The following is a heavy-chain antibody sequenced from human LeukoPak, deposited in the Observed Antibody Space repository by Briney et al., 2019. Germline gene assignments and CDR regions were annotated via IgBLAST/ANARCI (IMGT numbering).Heavy chain of an antibody. Sequence: PSETQTLPCTLSGGSISSSSYYWPSIPRPPAKGLEWFGSIYCSGSTYYNPSLKNPVTIPVDTSKNQFSLKLSSVTAADTAVYYCARGRFNYRSSWYSWYYFDYWGQGTLVTVSS. V-gene: IGHV4-39*07. CDR2: IYCSGST. CDR1: GGSISSSSYY. D-gene: IGHD6-13*01. CDR3: ARGRFNYRSSWYSWYYFDY. J-gene: IGHJ4*02.